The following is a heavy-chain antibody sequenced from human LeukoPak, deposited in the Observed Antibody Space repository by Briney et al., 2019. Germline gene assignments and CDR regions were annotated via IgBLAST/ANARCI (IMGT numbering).Heavy chain of an antibody. CDR2: VSYDGNNK. CDR1: GFIISTYG. J-gene: IGHJ4*02. Sequence: GGSLRLSCAASGFIISTYGMHWVRQAPGKGLEWVAVVSYDGNNKFYADSVKGRFTISRDNSKNTLYLQMNSLRVEDTAVYYCARDFYDTSGYYYDYWGQGTLVTVSS. CDR3: ARDFYDTSGYYYDY. V-gene: IGHV3-30*03. D-gene: IGHD3-22*01.